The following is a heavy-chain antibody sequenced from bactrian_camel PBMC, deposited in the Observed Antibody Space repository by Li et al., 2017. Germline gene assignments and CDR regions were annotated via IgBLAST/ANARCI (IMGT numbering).Heavy chain of an antibody. Sequence: VQLVESGGGSVQAGGSLKLSCVVSAYTYSRQCMGWVRQAPGKEREGVAHIDSRASTLYTESVKGRFTISKDDAKNTLYLQMNTLQPSDSAMYYCAAGNRTAWYALDSQSYDDWGQGTQVTVS. J-gene: IGHJ4*01. CDR2: IDSRAST. D-gene: IGHD1*01. CDR3: AAGNRTAWYALDSQSYDD. V-gene: IGHV3S67*01. CDR1: AYTYSRQC.